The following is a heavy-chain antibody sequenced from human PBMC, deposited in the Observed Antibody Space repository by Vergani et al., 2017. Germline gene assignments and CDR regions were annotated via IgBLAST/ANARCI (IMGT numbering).Heavy chain of an antibody. CDR3: ARDISITMVRGVITLDY. D-gene: IGHD3-10*01. J-gene: IGHJ4*02. Sequence: QVQLVQSGAEVKKPGSSVKVSCKASGGTFSSYAISWVRQAPGQGLEWMGGIIPIFGTANYAQKFQGRVTITADESTSTAYMELSSLRSEDTAVYYCARDISITMVRGVITLDYGGQGTLVTVSS. CDR2: IIPIFGTA. CDR1: GGTFSSYA. V-gene: IGHV1-69*12.